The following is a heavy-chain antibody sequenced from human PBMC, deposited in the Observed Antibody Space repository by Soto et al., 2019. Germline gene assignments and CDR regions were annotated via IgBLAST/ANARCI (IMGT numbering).Heavy chain of an antibody. Sequence: EVQLLESGGGLVQPGGSLRLSCAASGFTFSSYAMSWVRQAPGKGLEWVSAISGSGGSTYYADSVKGRFTISRDNSNNTLDLQMNSRRAEDMAVYYFAKDLLQGIQSPYCVGEWYFRPRYWGQGTLVTVTS. CDR3: AKDLLQGIQSPYCVGEWYFRPRY. J-gene: IGHJ4*02. CDR1: GFTFSSYA. CDR2: ISGSGGST. V-gene: IGHV3-23*01. D-gene: IGHD2-21*01.